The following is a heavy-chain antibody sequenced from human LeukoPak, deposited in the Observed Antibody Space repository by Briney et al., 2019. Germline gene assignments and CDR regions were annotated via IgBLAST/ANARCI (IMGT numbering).Heavy chain of an antibody. CDR3: ARDIGGSYYFHY. CDR2: SDYGGST. J-gene: IGHJ4*02. D-gene: IGHD1-26*01. V-gene: IGHV4-59*01. Sequence: SETLSLTCRVSGGSISNYYWSWIRQPPGKGLEWIGYSDYGGSTNYSPSLKSRVTISVDTSKKQFSLKLRSVTAADTAVYYCARDIGGSYYFHYWGQGTLVTVSS. CDR1: GGSISNYY.